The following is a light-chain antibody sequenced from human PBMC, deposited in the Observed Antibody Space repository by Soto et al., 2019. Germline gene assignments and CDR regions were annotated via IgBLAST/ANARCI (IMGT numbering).Light chain of an antibody. V-gene: IGKV1-33*01. Sequence: DIQMTQSPSSLSASVGNRVTITCQASQDISNYLNWYQQKQGKAPELLIYDTSNLQTGVPSRFSGSGSGTDFTFTISSLHPEDMATYYCEQYADLPYTFGQGTKLDI. J-gene: IGKJ2*01. CDR1: QDISNY. CDR2: DTS. CDR3: EQYADLPYT.